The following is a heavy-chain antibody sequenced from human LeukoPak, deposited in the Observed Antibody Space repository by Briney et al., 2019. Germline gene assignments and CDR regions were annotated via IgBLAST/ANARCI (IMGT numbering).Heavy chain of an antibody. V-gene: IGHV3-23*01. CDR3: ALGYSGYDWYFDY. CDR2: ISGSGGST. Sequence: GGSLRLSCVATGFTFTDYEINWVRQAPGKGLEWVSAISGSGGSTYYADSVKGRFTISRDNSKNTLYLQMNSLRAEDTAVYYCALGYSGYDWYFDYWGQGTLVTVSS. CDR1: GFTFTDYE. D-gene: IGHD5-12*01. J-gene: IGHJ4*02.